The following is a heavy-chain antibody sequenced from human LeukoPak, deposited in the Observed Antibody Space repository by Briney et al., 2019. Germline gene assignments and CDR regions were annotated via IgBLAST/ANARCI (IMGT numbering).Heavy chain of an antibody. CDR1: GFTVSSNY. Sequence: GGSLRLSCAASGFTVSSNYMNWVRQAPGKGLEWVSSISSSSSYIYYADSVKGRFTISRDNAKNSLYLQMNSLRAEDTAVYYCARDWGRPPRNYFDYWGQGTLVTVSS. CDR2: ISSSSSYI. V-gene: IGHV3-21*01. J-gene: IGHJ4*02. CDR3: ARDWGRPPRNYFDY. D-gene: IGHD3-16*01.